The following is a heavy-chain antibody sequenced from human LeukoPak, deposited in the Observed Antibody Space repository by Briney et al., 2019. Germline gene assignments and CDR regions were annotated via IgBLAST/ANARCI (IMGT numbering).Heavy chain of an antibody. J-gene: IGHJ4*02. V-gene: IGHV4-34*01. CDR3: ARGRIAATLRY. D-gene: IGHD2-15*01. CDR1: GGSFSGYY. Sequence: PLETLSLTCAVYGGSFSGYYWSWIRQPPGKGLEWIGEINHSGSTNYNPSLKSRVTISVDTSKNQFSLKLSSVTAADTAVYYCARGRIAATLRYWGQGTLVTVSS. CDR2: INHSGST.